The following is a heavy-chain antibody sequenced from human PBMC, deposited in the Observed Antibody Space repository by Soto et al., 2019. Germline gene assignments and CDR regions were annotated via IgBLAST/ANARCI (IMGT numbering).Heavy chain of an antibody. J-gene: IGHJ4*02. V-gene: IGHV2-5*02. CDR2: IYWDDDK. D-gene: IGHD2-15*01. CDR3: AHSIAPRRFDC. CDR1: GFSLSTSGVG. Sequence: QITLRESGPTLVKPTQTLTLTCTFSGFSLSTSGVGVGWIRQPTGKALEWLALIYWDDDKRYSPSLNSRLAITKDTSKNQVVLAMTTMDPVDTATFYSAHSIAPRRFDCWGQGTLVTVSS.